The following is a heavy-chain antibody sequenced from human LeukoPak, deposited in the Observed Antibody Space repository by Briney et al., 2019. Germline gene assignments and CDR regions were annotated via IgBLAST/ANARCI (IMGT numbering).Heavy chain of an antibody. Sequence: ASVKVSCKASGYTFTSYYMHWVRQAPGQGLEWMGIINPSGGSTSYAQKFQGRVTMTRDMSTSTVYMELSSLRSEDTAVYYCARGDCSGGSCYHTPSYYYYYMDVWGKGTTVTVSS. CDR2: INPSGGST. CDR3: ARGDCSGGSCYHTPSYYYYYMDV. D-gene: IGHD2-15*01. V-gene: IGHV1-46*01. J-gene: IGHJ6*03. CDR1: GYTFTSYY.